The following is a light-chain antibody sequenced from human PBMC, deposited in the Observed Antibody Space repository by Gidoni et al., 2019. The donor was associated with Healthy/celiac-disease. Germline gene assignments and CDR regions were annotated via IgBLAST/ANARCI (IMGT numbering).Light chain of an antibody. J-gene: IGKJ5*01. Sequence: DIQLPQSPSSLSASVGDRVTITCQASQDISNYLNCYQQKPGKAPKRLIYDASNLETGVPSRVSGSGSGTDFTFTISSLQPEDIATYYCQQYDNLFTFGQGTRLEIK. V-gene: IGKV1-33*01. CDR1: QDISNY. CDR2: DAS. CDR3: QQYDNLFT.